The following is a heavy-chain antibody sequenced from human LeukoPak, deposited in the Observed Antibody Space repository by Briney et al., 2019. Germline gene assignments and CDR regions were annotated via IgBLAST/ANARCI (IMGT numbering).Heavy chain of an antibody. CDR2: VYYTGST. CDR1: GGSINSYY. CDR3: ARYEEFSTGYSASSPRHYFDH. V-gene: IGHV4-59*01. J-gene: IGHJ4*02. Sequence: SETLSLTCTVSGGSINSYYWSWIRQPPGKGLECIGHVYYTGSTYYKPSLESRVTISVDTAKNQISLKLSSVTAADTAVYYSARYEEFSTGYSASSPRHYFDHWGQGTLVTVSS. D-gene: IGHD3/OR15-3a*01.